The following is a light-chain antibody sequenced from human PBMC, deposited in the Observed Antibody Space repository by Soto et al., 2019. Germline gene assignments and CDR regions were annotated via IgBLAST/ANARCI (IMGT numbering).Light chain of an antibody. CDR1: QSVSSD. CDR2: GAA. CDR3: QQYNIWPLT. Sequence: ETQMTQSPVTLSVSPGERVTLSCRASQSVSSDLAWYQKKPGQPPRLLIYGAATRATGIPARFSGSGSGTEFTLTINSRQSEDFALYYCQQYNIWPLTFGGGTRVQIK. V-gene: IGKV3-15*01. J-gene: IGKJ4*01.